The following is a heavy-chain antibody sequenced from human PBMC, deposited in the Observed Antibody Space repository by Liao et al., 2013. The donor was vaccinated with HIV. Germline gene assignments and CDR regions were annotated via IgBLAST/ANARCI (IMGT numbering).Heavy chain of an antibody. D-gene: IGHD2-15*01. V-gene: IGHV4-34*01. CDR1: GGSFSGYY. Sequence: QVQLQQWGAGLLKPSETLSLTCAVYGGSFSGYYWSWIRQPPGKGLEWIGEINHSGSTNYNPSLKSRVTISVDTSKNQFSLKLSSVTAADTAVYYCAREDPWSIDYWGQGTLVTGLL. J-gene: IGHJ4*02. CDR2: INHSGST. CDR3: AREDPWSIDY.